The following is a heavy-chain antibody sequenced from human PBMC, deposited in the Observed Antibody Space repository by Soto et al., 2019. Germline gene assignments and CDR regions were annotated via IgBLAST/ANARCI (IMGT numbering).Heavy chain of an antibody. J-gene: IGHJ6*04. D-gene: IGHD2-15*01. V-gene: IGHV3-21*01. Sequence: GSLRLSCAASGFTLSNYAVNWVRQAPGKGLEWVSYISSDSRYIYHGDSGKGRFTISRDNARNSVYLQMNSLRDEDTAVYYCSCIKLVVFFFINVGCYDMDVWGKGTPVTVSS. CDR2: ISSDSRYI. CDR1: GFTLSNYA. CDR3: SCIKLVVFFFINVGCYDMDV.